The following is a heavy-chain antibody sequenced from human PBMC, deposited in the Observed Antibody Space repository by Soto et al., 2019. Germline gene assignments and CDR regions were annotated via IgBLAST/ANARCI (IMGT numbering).Heavy chain of an antibody. J-gene: IGHJ5*02. V-gene: IGHV3-33*01. CDR1: GFTFSSYG. CDR3: ARERRDIVVVPAAGWFDP. D-gene: IGHD2-2*01. CDR2: IWYDGSNK. Sequence: QVQLVESGGGMVQPGRSLRLSCAASGFTFSSYGMHWVRQAPGKGLEWVAVIWYDGSNKYYADSVKGRFTISRDNSKNTLYLQMNSLRAEDTAVYYCARERRDIVVVPAAGWFDPWGQGTLVTVSS.